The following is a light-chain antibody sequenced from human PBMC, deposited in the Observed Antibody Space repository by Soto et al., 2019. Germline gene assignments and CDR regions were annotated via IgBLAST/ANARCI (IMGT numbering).Light chain of an antibody. CDR2: EAS. CDR1: QSISDS. Sequence: DIQMTQSPSTLSASVGDRVTITCRASQSISDSLAWYQQKPGKAPKLLIYEASSLKSGVPSRFSDSRSGTEYTLNISSLQPDDFETYYCQQYNGYWTFGQGTKVEIK. J-gene: IGKJ1*01. V-gene: IGKV1-5*03. CDR3: QQYNGYWT.